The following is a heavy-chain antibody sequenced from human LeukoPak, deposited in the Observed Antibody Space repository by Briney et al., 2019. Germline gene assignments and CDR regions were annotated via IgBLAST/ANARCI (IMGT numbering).Heavy chain of an antibody. CDR1: GYTFTGYY. D-gene: IGHD2-2*01. CDR3: ARDVIRYRSSTSCYAYYYYGMDV. Sequence: ASVKVSCKASGYTFTGYYMHWVRQAPGQGLEWMGWISAYNGNTNYAQKLQGRVTMTTDTSTSTAYMELRSLRSDDTAVYYCARDVIRYRSSTSCYAYYYYGMDVWGQGTTVTVSS. CDR2: ISAYNGNT. V-gene: IGHV1-18*04. J-gene: IGHJ6*02.